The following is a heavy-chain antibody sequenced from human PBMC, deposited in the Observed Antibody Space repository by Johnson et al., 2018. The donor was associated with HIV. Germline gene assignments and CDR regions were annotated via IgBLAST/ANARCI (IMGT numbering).Heavy chain of an antibody. CDR2: ISSSGNTI. J-gene: IGHJ3*02. V-gene: IGHV3-11*04. CDR1: GITFSDYY. D-gene: IGHD1-26*01. CDR3: ARDLARRGGAAFDI. Sequence: QVQLVESGGGLVKPGGSLRLSCAASGITFSDYYMSWIRQAPGKGLEWVSYISSSGNTIYYADSVKGRVTISRDNTKKSLYLQMNSLRAEDTAVYYCARDLARRGGAAFDIWGQGTMVTVSS.